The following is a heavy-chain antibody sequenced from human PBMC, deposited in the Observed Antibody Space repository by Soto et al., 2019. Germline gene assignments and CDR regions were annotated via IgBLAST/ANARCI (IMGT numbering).Heavy chain of an antibody. CDR3: TKDTYGAVAGTHRFGA. CDR2: INPEETTT. V-gene: IGHV3-74*01. D-gene: IGHD6-19*01. CDR1: GFSFSSNW. J-gene: IGHJ5*02. Sequence: EVQLVESGGGLVQPGGSLRLSCVASGFSFSSNWMHWVRQAPGKGLVWVSRINPEETTTTYADPVEGRFTISRDNAKSTLYLQMNNLRTEDTALYYCTKDTYGAVAGTHRFGARAQGTLVTVSS.